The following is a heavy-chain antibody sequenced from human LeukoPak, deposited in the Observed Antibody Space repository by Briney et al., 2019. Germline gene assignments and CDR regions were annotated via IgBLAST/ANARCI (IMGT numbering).Heavy chain of an antibody. CDR1: GFTFSSYA. J-gene: IGHJ4*02. CDR3: AREGIAAGGTWTIGY. D-gene: IGHD6-13*01. V-gene: IGHV3-23*01. CDR2: ISGSGGSA. Sequence: GGSLRLSCAASGFTFSSYAISWVRQAPGKGLGWVSAISGSGGSAYYADSVKGRFTISRDNSKNTLFLQMNSLRAEDTAVYYCAREGIAAGGTWTIGYWGQGTLVTVSS.